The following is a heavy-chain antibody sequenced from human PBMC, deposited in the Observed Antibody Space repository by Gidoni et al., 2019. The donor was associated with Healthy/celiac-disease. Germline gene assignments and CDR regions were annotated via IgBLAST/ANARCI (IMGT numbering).Heavy chain of an antibody. V-gene: IGHV1-8*01. CDR2: MNPNSGNT. CDR1: GYTFTSYD. CDR3: ARGLPIFGVVIDWYFDL. J-gene: IGHJ2*01. D-gene: IGHD3-3*01. Sequence: QVQLVQSGAEVKKPGASVKVSCKASGYTFTSYDINWVRQATGQGLEWMGWMNPNSGNTGYAQKFQGRVTRTRNTSISTAYMELSSLRSEDTAGYYCARGLPIFGVVIDWYFDLWGRGTLVTVSS.